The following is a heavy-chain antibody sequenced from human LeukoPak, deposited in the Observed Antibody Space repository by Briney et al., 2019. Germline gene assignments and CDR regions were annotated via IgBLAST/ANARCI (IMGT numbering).Heavy chain of an antibody. D-gene: IGHD3-22*01. J-gene: IGHJ4*02. V-gene: IGHV3-9*01. CDR2: ISWNSGSI. CDR3: ARALADTRGYYLGFDY. CDR1: GFTFDDYA. Sequence: GGSLRLSCAASGFTFDDYAMHWVRQAPGKGLEWVSGISWNSGSIGYADSVKGRFTISRDNAKNSLYLQMNSLRPDDTALYYCARALADTRGYYLGFDYWGQGTLVTVSS.